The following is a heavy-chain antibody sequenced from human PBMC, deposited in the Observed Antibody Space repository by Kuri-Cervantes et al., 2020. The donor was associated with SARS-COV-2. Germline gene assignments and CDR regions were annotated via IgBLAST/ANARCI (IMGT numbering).Heavy chain of an antibody. CDR1: GYSISSGYY. CDR3: ARRTVGHFDL. D-gene: IGHD3-16*01. CDR2: IYHSGST. Sequence: GSLRLSCAVSGYSISSGYYWGWIRQPPGKGLEWIGSIYHSGSTYYNPSLKSQVTISVDTSKNQFSLKLSSVTAADTAVYYCARRTVGHFDLWGRGTLVTVSS. V-gene: IGHV4-38-2*01. J-gene: IGHJ2*01.